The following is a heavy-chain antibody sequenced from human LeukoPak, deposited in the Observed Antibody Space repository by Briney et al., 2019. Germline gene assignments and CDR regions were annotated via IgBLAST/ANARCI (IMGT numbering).Heavy chain of an antibody. CDR2: INTDGTIT. CDR1: GFTFSTYW. V-gene: IGHV3-74*01. CDR3: SRSTFGQYDY. J-gene: IGHJ4*02. D-gene: IGHD3-16*01. Sequence: GGSLRLSCAVSGFTFSTYWMHWVRRAPGKGLVWVSRINTDGTITNYADSVKGRFTISRDNAKNMLHLQMNSLRADDTAVYYCSRSTFGQYDYWGQGTLVTVSS.